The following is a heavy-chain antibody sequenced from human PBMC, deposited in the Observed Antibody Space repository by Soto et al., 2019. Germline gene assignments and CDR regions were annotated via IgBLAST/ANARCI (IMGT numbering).Heavy chain of an antibody. J-gene: IGHJ4*02. CDR3: ARERLGICATTTCRMFDY. Sequence: VQLVQSGAEVKKPGASVKVSCKASGYIFTSYGISWVRQAPGQGLEWMGWIRPHKDNTDNLHQFQGRLTLPTDTSTKTASMEVRGLRYNDTAVYYCARERLGICATTTCRMFDYWGQGTLVSVSS. D-gene: IGHD2-2*01. CDR2: IRPHKDNT. CDR1: GYIFTSYG. V-gene: IGHV1-18*01.